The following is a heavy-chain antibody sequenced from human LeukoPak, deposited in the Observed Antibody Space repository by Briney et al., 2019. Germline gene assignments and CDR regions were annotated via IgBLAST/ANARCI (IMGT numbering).Heavy chain of an antibody. V-gene: IGHV3-74*01. CDR2: INNNGIST. CDR3: ARVKRGFGLLWFGELLPDY. Sequence: GGSLRLSCAASGFTFSSYWMHWVRQAPGKGLVWVSRINNNGISTNYADSVKGRFTISRDNAKNSLYLQMNSLRAEDTAVYYCARVKRGFGLLWFGELLPDYWGQGTLVTVSS. CDR1: GFTFSSYW. D-gene: IGHD3-10*01. J-gene: IGHJ4*02.